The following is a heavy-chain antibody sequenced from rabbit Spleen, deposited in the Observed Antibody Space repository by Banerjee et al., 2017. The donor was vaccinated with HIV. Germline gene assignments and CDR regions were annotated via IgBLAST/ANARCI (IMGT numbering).Heavy chain of an antibody. CDR3: ARDLVGVIGWNFYL. D-gene: IGHD1-1*01. CDR2: INAATTKP. CDR1: GFSFSDRDV. V-gene: IGHV1S45*01. J-gene: IGHJ4*01. Sequence: QEQLVESGGGLVQPEGSLTLTCKASGFSFSDRDVMCRVRQAPGKGLEWIACINAATTKPVYATWAKGRFTISRTSSTTVTLRMTSLTAADTATYFCARDLVGVIGWNFYLWGPGTLVTVS.